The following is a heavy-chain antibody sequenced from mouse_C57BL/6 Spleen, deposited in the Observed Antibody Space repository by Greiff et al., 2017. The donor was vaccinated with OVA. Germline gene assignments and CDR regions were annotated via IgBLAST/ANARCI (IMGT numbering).Heavy chain of an antibody. D-gene: IGHD6-1*01. J-gene: IGHJ2*01. V-gene: IGHV7-1*01. CDR2: SRNKANDYTT. CDR3: ARDAWGALDY. Sequence: DVQLVESGGGLVQSGRSLRLSCATSGFTFSDFYMEWVRQAPGKGLEWIAASRNKANDYTTEYSASVKGRFIVSRDTSQSILYLQMNALRAEDTAIYYCARDAWGALDYWGQGTTLTVSS. CDR1: GFTFSDFY.